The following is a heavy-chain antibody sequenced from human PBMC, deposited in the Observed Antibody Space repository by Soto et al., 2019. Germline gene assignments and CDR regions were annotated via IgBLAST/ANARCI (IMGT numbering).Heavy chain of an antibody. CDR1: GYTFTSYD. V-gene: IGHV1-8*01. CDR3: ARGVRIAARLWLYYFDY. Sequence: ASVKVSCKASGYTFTSYDINWVRQATGQGLEWMGWMNPNSGNTGYAQKFQGRVTMTRNTSISTAYMELSSLRSEDTAVYYCARGVRIAARLWLYYFDYWGQGTLVTVSS. CDR2: MNPNSGNT. J-gene: IGHJ4*02. D-gene: IGHD6-6*01.